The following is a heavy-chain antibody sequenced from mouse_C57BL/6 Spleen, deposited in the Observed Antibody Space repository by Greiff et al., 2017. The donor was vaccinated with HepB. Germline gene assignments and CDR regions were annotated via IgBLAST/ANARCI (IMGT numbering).Heavy chain of an antibody. D-gene: IGHD1-1*01. CDR1: GFNIKDDY. CDR3: TTYYGHY. CDR2: IDPENGDT. Sequence: EVKLMESGAELVRPGASVKLSCTASGFNIKDDYMHWVKQRPEQGLEWIGWIDPENGDTEYASKFQGKATITADTSSNTAYLQLSSLTSEDTAVYYCTTYYGHYWGQGTTLTVSS. J-gene: IGHJ2*01. V-gene: IGHV14-4*01.